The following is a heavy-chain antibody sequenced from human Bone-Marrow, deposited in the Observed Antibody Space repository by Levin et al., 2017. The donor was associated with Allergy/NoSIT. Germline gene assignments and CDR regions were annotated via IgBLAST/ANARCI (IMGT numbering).Heavy chain of an antibody. V-gene: IGHV1-2*02. CDR2: INPNRGDT. Sequence: GESLKISCTVSGYTFTDYYMHWVRQAPGQGLEWMGWINPNRGDTNFAQKFHGRVVLSRNTSISTAYMELGRLRSDDTALYYCARGGSGSNDYWGQGTLVTVSS. J-gene: IGHJ4*02. D-gene: IGHD1-26*01. CDR3: ARGGSGSNDY. CDR1: GYTFTDYY.